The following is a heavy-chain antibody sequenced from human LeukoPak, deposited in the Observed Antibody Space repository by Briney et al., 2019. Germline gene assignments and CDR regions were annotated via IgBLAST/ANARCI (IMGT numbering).Heavy chain of an antibody. Sequence: PGGSLRLSCAGSGFTFSSHGMSWVRQAPGKGLEWVSAMSGSGITTYYADSVKGRFTISRDNSKNTLYLQMNSLRAEDTAVYYCAKDGESGIDYWGQGTLVTVSS. CDR2: MSGSGITT. D-gene: IGHD3-10*01. CDR1: GFTFSSHG. V-gene: IGHV3-23*01. J-gene: IGHJ4*02. CDR3: AKDGESGIDY.